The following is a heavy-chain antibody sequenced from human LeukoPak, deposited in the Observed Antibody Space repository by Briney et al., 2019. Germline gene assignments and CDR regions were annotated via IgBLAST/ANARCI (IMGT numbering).Heavy chain of an antibody. J-gene: IGHJ4*02. CDR2: TKQDGSEK. V-gene: IGHV3-7*01. Sequence: PGGSLRLSCVASGFTFSNYWMSWVRQAPGKGLEWVANTKQDGSEKNSVDSVKGRFTISRDNAKNSLYLQMNSLRAEDTAVYYCARHTAEGDFDYWGQGTLVTVSS. CDR1: GFTFSNYW. CDR3: ARHTAEGDFDY. D-gene: IGHD6-25*01.